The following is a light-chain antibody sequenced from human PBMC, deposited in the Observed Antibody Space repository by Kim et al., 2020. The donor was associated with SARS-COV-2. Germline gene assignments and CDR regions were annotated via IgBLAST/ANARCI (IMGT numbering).Light chain of an antibody. CDR1: SSDVGGYNY. CDR3: SSYTSSSTYV. Sequence: GPSITIACTGTSSDVGGYNYVSWYQQHPDKAPKLMIYDVSNRPSGVSNRFSGSKSGNTASLTISGLQAEDEADYYCSSYTSSSTYVFGTGTKVTVL. CDR2: DVS. J-gene: IGLJ1*01. V-gene: IGLV2-14*03.